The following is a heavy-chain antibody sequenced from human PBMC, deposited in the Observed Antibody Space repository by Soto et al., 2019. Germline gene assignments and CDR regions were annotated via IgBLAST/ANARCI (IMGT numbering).Heavy chain of an antibody. Sequence: EVQLVESGGGLIQPGGSLRLSCAASGFTVSSNYMSWVRQAPGKGLEWVSVIYSGGSTYYADSVKGRFTIYRDNSKNTMDLQMNSLRAEDTAVYYCATPGYSYGGSILHWGQGTLVTVSS. D-gene: IGHD5-18*01. CDR3: ATPGYSYGGSILH. CDR1: GFTVSSNY. CDR2: IYSGGST. J-gene: IGHJ4*02. V-gene: IGHV3-53*01.